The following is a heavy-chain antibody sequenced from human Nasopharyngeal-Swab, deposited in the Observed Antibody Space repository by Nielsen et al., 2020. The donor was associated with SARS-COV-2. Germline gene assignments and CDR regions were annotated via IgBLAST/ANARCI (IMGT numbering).Heavy chain of an antibody. J-gene: IGHJ4*02. CDR3: AALTPVDY. CDR2: INSDGSST. Sequence: GESLKISCAASGFTFSSYWMHWVRQAPGKGLVWVSRINSDGSSTSYADSVKGRFTISRDNAKNTLYLQMNSLRAEDSAVYYCAALTPVDYWGQGTLVTVSS. V-gene: IGHV3-74*01. CDR1: GFTFSSYW.